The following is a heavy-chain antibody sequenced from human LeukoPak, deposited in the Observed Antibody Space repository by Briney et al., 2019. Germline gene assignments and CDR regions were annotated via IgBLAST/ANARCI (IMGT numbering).Heavy chain of an antibody. CDR2: IYYSGST. D-gene: IGHD5-24*01. J-gene: IGHJ3*02. Sequence: TPSETLSLTCTVSGGSISINYWAWIRQPPGKGLDWIGSIYYSGSTYYNPSLKSRVTISLDSSKNQFSLKLSSVAAADTAVYYCATEVEMATINSFDIWGQGTMVTVSS. CDR1: GGSISINY. CDR3: ATEVEMATINSFDI. V-gene: IGHV4-39*02.